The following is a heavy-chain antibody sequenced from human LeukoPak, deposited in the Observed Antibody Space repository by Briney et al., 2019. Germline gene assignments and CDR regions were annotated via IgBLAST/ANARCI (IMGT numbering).Heavy chain of an antibody. CDR3: AKDAVYYDSSGYPPDPPFFDY. CDR2: MSSNGGST. J-gene: IGHJ4*02. CDR1: GFTFSNYA. Sequence: GGSLRLSCSASGFTFSNYAMHWVRQAPGKGLEYVSTMSSNGGSTYYADSVKGRFTISRDNSKNTLYLQMNSLRAEDTAVYYCAKDAVYYDSSGYPPDPPFFDYWGQGTLVTVSS. D-gene: IGHD3-22*01. V-gene: IGHV3-64*04.